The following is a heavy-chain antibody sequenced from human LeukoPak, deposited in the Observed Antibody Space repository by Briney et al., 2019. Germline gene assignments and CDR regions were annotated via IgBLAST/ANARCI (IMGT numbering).Heavy chain of an antibody. CDR3: ARARIAAAGCFDY. CDR2: VNPNSGGT. CDR1: GYTFTGYY. J-gene: IGHJ4*02. V-gene: IGHV1-2*02. D-gene: IGHD6-13*01. Sequence: ASVKVSCKASGYTFTGYYMNWVRQAPGQGLEWMGWVNPNSGGTNYAQKFQGRVTMTRDTSISTAYMELSSLRSDDTAVYYCARARIAAAGCFDYWGQGTLVTVSS.